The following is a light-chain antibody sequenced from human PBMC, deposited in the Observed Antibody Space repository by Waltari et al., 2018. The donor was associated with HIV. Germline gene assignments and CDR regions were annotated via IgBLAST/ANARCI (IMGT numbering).Light chain of an antibody. CDR3: QQFYNWPRT. CDR1: QSISNN. Sequence: EVVMTQSPATLAMSPGERATVSCRANQSISNNLAWYQRRRGQPPRLLIYSASSRATGIPARFSGTGSGTEFTLTISSLQSEDFAVYYCQQFYNWPRTFGQGTKVEIK. J-gene: IGKJ1*01. CDR2: SAS. V-gene: IGKV3-15*01.